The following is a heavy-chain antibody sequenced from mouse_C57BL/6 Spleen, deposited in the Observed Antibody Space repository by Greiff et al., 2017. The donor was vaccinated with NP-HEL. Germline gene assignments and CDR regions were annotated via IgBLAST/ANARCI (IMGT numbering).Heavy chain of an antibody. V-gene: IGHV8-12*01. CDR2: IYWDDDK. J-gene: IGHJ4*01. D-gene: IGHD4-1*01. CDR1: GFSLSTSGMG. Sequence: QVTLKECGPGILQSSQTLSRTCSFSGFSLSTSGMGVSWIRQPSGKGLEWLAHIYWDDDKRYNPSLKSRLTISKDTSRNQVFLKITSVDTADTATYYCARRGDWDDYAMDYWGQGTSVTVSS. CDR3: ARRGDWDDYAMDY.